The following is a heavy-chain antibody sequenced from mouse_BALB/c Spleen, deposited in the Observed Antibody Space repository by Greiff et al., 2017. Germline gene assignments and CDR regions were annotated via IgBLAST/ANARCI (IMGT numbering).Heavy chain of an antibody. CDR3: ARGGIYYGNSYAMDY. CDR1: GFTFSSYA. Sequence: DVKLVESGGGLVKPGGSLKLSCAASGFTFSSYAMSWVRQSPEKRLEWVAEISSGGSYTYYPDTVTGRFTISRDNAKNTLYLEMSSLRSEDTAMYYCARGGIYYGNSYAMDYWGQGTSVTVSS. D-gene: IGHD2-1*01. CDR2: ISSGGSYT. V-gene: IGHV5-9-4*01. J-gene: IGHJ4*01.